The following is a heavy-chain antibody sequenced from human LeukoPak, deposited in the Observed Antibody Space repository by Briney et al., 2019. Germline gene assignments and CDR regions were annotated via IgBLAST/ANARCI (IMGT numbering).Heavy chain of an antibody. D-gene: IGHD3-10*01. CDR3: ARHLGGSGSHDAFDI. CDR1: GGSIYSYY. Sequence: SETLSLTCTVSGGSIYSYYWSWIRQPPGKGLEWIGYFYYPGSTNYNPSLTSRVTMSVDTSKNHFSLKLSSVTAADTAVYYCARHLGGSGSHDAFDIWGQGTMVTVSS. V-gene: IGHV4-59*08. CDR2: FYYPGST. J-gene: IGHJ3*02.